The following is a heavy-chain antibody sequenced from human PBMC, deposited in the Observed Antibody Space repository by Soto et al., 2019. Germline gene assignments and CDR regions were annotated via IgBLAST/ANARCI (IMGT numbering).Heavy chain of an antibody. D-gene: IGHD3-10*01. CDR3: ARGGLLWFGELLMGYYYYGMDV. CDR2: INPNSGGT. V-gene: IGHV1-2*04. CDR1: GYTFTGYY. J-gene: IGHJ6*02. Sequence: GASVKVSCKASGYTFTGYYMHWVRQAPGQGLEWMGWINPNSGGTNYAQKFQGWVTMTRDTSISTAYMELSRLRSDDTAVYYCARGGLLWFGELLMGYYYYGMDVWGQGTTVTVSS.